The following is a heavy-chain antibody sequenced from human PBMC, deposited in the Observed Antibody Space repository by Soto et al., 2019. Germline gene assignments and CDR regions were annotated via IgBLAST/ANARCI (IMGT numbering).Heavy chain of an antibody. CDR2: IYYSGST. CDR1: GGSISSGGYY. Sequence: PSETLSLTCTVSGGSISSGGYYWSWIRQHPGKGLEWIGYIYYSGSTYYNPSLKSRVTISVDTSKNQFSLKLSSVTAADTAVYYCARVSRHYYYGMDVWGQGTTVTVSS. J-gene: IGHJ6*02. CDR3: ARVSRHYYYGMDV. V-gene: IGHV4-31*03.